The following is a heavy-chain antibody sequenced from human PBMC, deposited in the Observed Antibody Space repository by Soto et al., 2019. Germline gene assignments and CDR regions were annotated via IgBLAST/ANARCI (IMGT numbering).Heavy chain of an antibody. CDR2: IYHSGST. CDR1: GYSISSGYY. Sequence: PSETLSLTCAVSGYSISSGYYWGWIRQPPGKGLEWIGSIYHSGSTYYNPSLKSRVTISVDTSKNQFSLKLSSLTAADTAVYYCAREVVPAAMSAAGDFDYWGQGTLVTVSS. J-gene: IGHJ4*02. D-gene: IGHD2-2*01. CDR3: AREVVPAAMSAAGDFDY. V-gene: IGHV4-38-2*02.